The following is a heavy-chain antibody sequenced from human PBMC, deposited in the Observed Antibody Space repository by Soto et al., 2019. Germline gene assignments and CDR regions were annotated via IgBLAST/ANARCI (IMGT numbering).Heavy chain of an antibody. CDR1: GDTFSNYA. J-gene: IGHJ1*01. CDR2: IIPIFGSA. V-gene: IGHV1-69*13. D-gene: IGHD3-22*01. Sequence: SLKVSCKTSGDTFSNYAITCVRHTNGQGLEWLGRIIPIFGSANYAQKFQGRVTITADESTSTAYMELSSLRSEDTAVYYCASIGSSGYYYDGKYFQHWGQGTLVTVSS. CDR3: ASIGSSGYYYDGKYFQH.